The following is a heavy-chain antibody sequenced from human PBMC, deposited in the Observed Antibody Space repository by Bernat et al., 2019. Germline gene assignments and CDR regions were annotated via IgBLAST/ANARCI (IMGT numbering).Heavy chain of an antibody. Sequence: EVQLVESGGGLVQPGGSLRLSCAGSGFTFSSDWMHWFRQAPGKGLEWVANINQDGSEKYFVDSVKGRFTISRDNAKNSVYLQMNSLRAEDTARYYCAGVDYWGQGTLVTVSS. CDR1: GFTFSSDW. CDR2: INQDGSEK. V-gene: IGHV3-7*04. CDR3: AGVDY. J-gene: IGHJ4*02.